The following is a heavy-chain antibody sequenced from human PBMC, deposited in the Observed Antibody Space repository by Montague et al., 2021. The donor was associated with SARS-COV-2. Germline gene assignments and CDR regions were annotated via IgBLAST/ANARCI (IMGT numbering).Heavy chain of an antibody. CDR1: GGSISSSSYY. J-gene: IGHJ4*02. Sequence: SETLSLTCTVSGGSISSSSYYWGWIRQPPGKGLEWIGSIYYSRSTYYNPSLKSRVTISVDTSKNQFSLKLSSVTAADTAVYYCARSTYCSGGSCERALLNYWGQGTLVTVSS. CDR3: ARSTYCSGGSCERALLNY. D-gene: IGHD2-15*01. CDR2: IYYSRST. V-gene: IGHV4-39*01.